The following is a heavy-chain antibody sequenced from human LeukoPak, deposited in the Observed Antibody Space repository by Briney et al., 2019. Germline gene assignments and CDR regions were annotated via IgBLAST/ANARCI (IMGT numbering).Heavy chain of an antibody. V-gene: IGHV3-48*04. CDR1: GFTFSSYS. Sequence: PGGSLRLSCAASGFTFSSYSVNWVRQAAGKGLEWVSRIDHGGDTKYYADSVKGRFTISRDNAKNSLYLQMNSLRAEDTAVYYCAREWFGELIWGQGTLVTVSS. CDR3: AREWFGELI. CDR2: IDHGGDTK. D-gene: IGHD3-10*01. J-gene: IGHJ4*02.